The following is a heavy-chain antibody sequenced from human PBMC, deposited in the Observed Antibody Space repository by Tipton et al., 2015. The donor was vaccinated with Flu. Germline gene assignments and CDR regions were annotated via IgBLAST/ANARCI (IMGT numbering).Heavy chain of an antibody. CDR2: IYGGGTT. Sequence: VQLVQSGGGLIQPGGSLRLSCAASGFTVTSSYMSWVRQAPGKGLEWVSVIYGGGTTDYADSVKGRFTISGDKSKNALYLQMSSLGAEDTAVYYWAGGSGSGTDVTFDFWGQGTLGAVSS. D-gene: IGHD3-10*01. CDR3: AGGSGSGTDVTFDF. J-gene: IGHJ4*02. CDR1: GFTVTSSY. V-gene: IGHV3-53*01.